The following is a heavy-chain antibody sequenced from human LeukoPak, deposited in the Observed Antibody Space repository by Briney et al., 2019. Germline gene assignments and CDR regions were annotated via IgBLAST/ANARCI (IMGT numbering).Heavy chain of an antibody. CDR3: ARRAVAETLWAFDI. V-gene: IGHV4-39*01. J-gene: IGHJ3*02. Sequence: SETLSLTCGVSGGSISSSSYYWGWIRQPPGKGLEWIGSIYYSGSTYYNPSLKSRVTISVDTSKNQFSLKLSSVTAADTAVYYCARRAVAETLWAFDIWGQGTMVTVSS. CDR1: GGSISSSSYY. CDR2: IYYSGST. D-gene: IGHD2-21*01.